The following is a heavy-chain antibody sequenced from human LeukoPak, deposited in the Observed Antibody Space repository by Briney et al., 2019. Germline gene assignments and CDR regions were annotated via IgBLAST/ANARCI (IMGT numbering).Heavy chain of an antibody. V-gene: IGHV1-69*06. CDR1: GGTFSSYA. J-gene: IGHJ4*02. CDR3: AVRGYSYGYPMSGLDY. CDR2: IIPIFGTA. Sequence: SVKVSCKASGGTFSSYAISWVRQAPGQGLEWMGGIIPIFGTANYAQKFQGGVTITADKSTSTAYMELSSLRSEDTAVYYCAVRGYSYGYPMSGLDYWGQGTLVTVSS. D-gene: IGHD5-18*01.